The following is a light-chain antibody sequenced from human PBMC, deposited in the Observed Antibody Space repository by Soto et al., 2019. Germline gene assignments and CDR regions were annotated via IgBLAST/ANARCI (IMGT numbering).Light chain of an antibody. Sequence: EIVMTQSPATLSVSPGERATLSCRASQSVSSNLAWYQQKPGQAPRLLIDGASTRATGIPARFSGTGSGTEFTLTISSLQSEDFAVYYCQQYYNWRRTFGQGTKVDIK. CDR1: QSVSSN. V-gene: IGKV3-15*01. J-gene: IGKJ1*01. CDR3: QQYYNWRRT. CDR2: GAS.